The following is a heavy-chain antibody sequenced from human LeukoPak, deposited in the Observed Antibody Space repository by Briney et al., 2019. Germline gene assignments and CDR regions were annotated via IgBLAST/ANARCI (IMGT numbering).Heavy chain of an antibody. J-gene: IGHJ3*02. V-gene: IGHV1-69*06. CDR1: GGTFSSYA. Sequence: ASVKVSCKAPGGTFSSYAISWVRQAPGQGLEWMGGIIPIFGTANYAQKFQGRVTITADKSTSTAYMELSSLRSEDTAVYYCARKIAAADAFDIWGQGTMVTVSS. D-gene: IGHD6-13*01. CDR3: ARKIAAADAFDI. CDR2: IIPIFGTA.